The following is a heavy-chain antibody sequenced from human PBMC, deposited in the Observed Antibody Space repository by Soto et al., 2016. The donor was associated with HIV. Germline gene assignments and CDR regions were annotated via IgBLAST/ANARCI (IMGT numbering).Heavy chain of an antibody. CDR3: ARAETYSSSYQD. V-gene: IGHV3-48*01. D-gene: IGHD6-13*01. J-gene: IGHJ4*02. Sequence: EVQLVESGRLGAAGESLRLSCAASGFTFSSYSMNWVRQAPGEGLEWLSYISADSGTTYYADSVKGRFTISRDNAKNLLYLQMNSLRAEDTAVYYCARAETYSSSYQDWGQGTLVTVSS. CDR2: ISADSGTT. CDR1: GFTFSSYS.